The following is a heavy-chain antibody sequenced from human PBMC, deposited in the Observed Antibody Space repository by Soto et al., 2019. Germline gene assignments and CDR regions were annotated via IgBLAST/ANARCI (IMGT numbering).Heavy chain of an antibody. CDR3: ARPLGRWAKVWFDP. J-gene: IGHJ5*02. CDR2: IGRRSDI. V-gene: IGHV3-21*04. CDR1: GFSFSTYS. D-gene: IGHD1-26*01. Sequence: GGSLRLSCEASGFSFSTYSIHWVRQAPGKGLEWVSSIGRRSDIYYADSVKGRFTISRDNAKNSVYLQVNSLRAEDTAVYYCARPLGRWAKVWFDPWGQGTLVTVSS.